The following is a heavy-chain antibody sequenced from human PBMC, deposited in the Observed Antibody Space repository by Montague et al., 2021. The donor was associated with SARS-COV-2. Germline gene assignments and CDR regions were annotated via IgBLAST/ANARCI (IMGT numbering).Heavy chain of an antibody. V-gene: IGHV4-59*01. Sequence: SETLSLTCTVSGGSISSYYWSWIRQPPGKGLEWIGYIYYSGSTNYNPSLKSRVTISVDTSKNQFSLKLSSVTAVDTAVYYCARDRRFLEWPGLYYYYGMDVWGQGTTVTVSS. CDR1: GGSISSYY. CDR3: ARDRRFLEWPGLYYYYGMDV. D-gene: IGHD3-3*01. J-gene: IGHJ6*02. CDR2: IYYSGST.